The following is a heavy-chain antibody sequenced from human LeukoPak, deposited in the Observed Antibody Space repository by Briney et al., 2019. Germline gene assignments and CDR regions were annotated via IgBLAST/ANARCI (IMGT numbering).Heavy chain of an antibody. CDR1: GGSISSGGYS. Sequence: SETLSVTCAVSGGSISSGGYSWSWIRQPPGKGLEWIGYIYHSGSTYYNPSLKSRVTISVDRSKNQFSLKLSSVTAADTAVYYCAGRKLWYAFDIWGQGTMVTVSS. J-gene: IGHJ3*02. CDR2: IYHSGST. D-gene: IGHD3-10*01. CDR3: AGRKLWYAFDI. V-gene: IGHV4-30-2*01.